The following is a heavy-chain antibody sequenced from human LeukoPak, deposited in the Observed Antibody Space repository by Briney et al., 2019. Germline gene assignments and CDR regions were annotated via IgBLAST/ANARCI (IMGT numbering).Heavy chain of an antibody. CDR3: ASLIVATSQWLDY. V-gene: IGHV4-39*01. D-gene: IGHD5-12*01. Sequence: SETLSLTCTVSGGSISSSSYYWGWIRQPPGKGLEWIGSIYYSGSTYYNPSLKSRVTISVDTSKNQFSLKLSSVTAADTAVYYCASLIVATSQWLDYWGQGTLVTASS. CDR2: IYYSGST. J-gene: IGHJ4*02. CDR1: GGSISSSSYY.